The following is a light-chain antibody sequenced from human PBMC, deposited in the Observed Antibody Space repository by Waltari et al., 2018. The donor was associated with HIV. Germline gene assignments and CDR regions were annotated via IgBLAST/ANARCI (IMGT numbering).Light chain of an antibody. Sequence: QSVLTQPPSVSGAPGQMVTISCTGSSSNIGAGYAVHWYQQLPGTAPKLLIFPTTSRPSGGPYRFLCSRSGTSASLAITGRQAEDEADYYCQSYDSGLSGSTVFGGGTKLTVL. V-gene: IGLV1-40*01. J-gene: IGLJ2*01. CDR3: QSYDSGLSGSTV. CDR1: SSNIGAGYA. CDR2: PTT.